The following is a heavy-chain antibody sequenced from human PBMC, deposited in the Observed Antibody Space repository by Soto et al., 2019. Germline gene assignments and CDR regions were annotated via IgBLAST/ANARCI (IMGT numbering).Heavy chain of an antibody. J-gene: IGHJ4*02. CDR3: AKLPGRIAAAGTPFDD. V-gene: IGHV3-30*18. CDR1: GFTFSSYG. CDR2: ISYDGSNK. Sequence: PGGSLRLSCAASGFTFSSYGMHWVRQAPGKGLEWVAVISYDGSNKYYADSVKGRFTISRDNSKNTLYLQMNSLRAEDTAVYYCAKLPGRIAAAGTPFDDWGQGTLVTVSS. D-gene: IGHD6-13*01.